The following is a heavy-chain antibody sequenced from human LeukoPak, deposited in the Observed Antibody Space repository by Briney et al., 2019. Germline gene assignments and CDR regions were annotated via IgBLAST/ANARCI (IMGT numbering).Heavy chain of an antibody. J-gene: IGHJ3*02. CDR3: AIHEEWELLTDDAFDI. D-gene: IGHD1-26*01. CDR1: GYTFTGYY. V-gene: IGHV1-2*02. Sequence: ASVKVSCKASGYTFTGYYMHWVRQAPGQGLEWMGWINTNSGGTNYAQKFQGRVTMTRDTSISTAYMELSRLRSDDTAVYYCAIHEEWELLTDDAFDIWGQGTMVTVSS. CDR2: INTNSGGT.